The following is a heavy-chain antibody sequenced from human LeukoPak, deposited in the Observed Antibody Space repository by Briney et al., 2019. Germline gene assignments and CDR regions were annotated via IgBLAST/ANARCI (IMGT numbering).Heavy chain of an antibody. D-gene: IGHD6-13*01. J-gene: IGHJ6*02. Sequence: PGGSLRLSCAASGFTFSSYSMNWVRQAPGKGLEWVSSISSSSSYIYYADSVKGRFTISRDNAKNSLYLQMNSLRAEDTAVYYCARDTSGRYSSSIYGMDVWGQGTTVTVSS. CDR1: GFTFSSYS. CDR2: ISSSSSYI. V-gene: IGHV3-21*01. CDR3: ARDTSGRYSSSIYGMDV.